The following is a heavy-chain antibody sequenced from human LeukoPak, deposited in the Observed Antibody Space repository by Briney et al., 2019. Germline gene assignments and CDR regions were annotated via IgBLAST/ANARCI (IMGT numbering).Heavy chain of an antibody. V-gene: IGHV3-11*01. D-gene: IGHD6-25*01. J-gene: IGHJ5*02. CDR1: GFTLRDTF. CDR3: VREGLTGYFDA. CDR2: SSTSGSTT. Sequence: GGSPRLSCAASGFTLRDTFMSWIRQAPGQGLEWVAYSSTSGSTTFYGDSVKGRFNISRDNARNSVFLEMNSLRADDTAVYYCVREGLTGYFDAWGQGTLVTVSS.